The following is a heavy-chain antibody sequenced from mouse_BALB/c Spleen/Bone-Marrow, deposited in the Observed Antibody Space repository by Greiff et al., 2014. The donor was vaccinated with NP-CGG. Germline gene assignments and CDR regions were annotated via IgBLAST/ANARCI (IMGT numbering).Heavy chain of an antibody. J-gene: IGHJ3*01. Sequence: EVQLVESGGGLVQPGGSLKLSCAASGFTFSSYTMSWVRQTPEKRLEWVAYISNGGGSTYYPDTVKGRFTFSRDNAKNTLYLQMSSLKSEDTAMYYCARGIYYYGSSCAYWGQGTLVTVSA. CDR3: ARGIYYYGSSCAY. V-gene: IGHV5-12-2*01. CDR2: ISNGGGST. D-gene: IGHD1-1*01. CDR1: GFTFSSYT.